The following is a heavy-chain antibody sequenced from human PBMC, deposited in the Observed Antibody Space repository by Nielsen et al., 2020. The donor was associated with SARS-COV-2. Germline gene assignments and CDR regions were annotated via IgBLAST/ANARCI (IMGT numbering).Heavy chain of an antibody. V-gene: IGHV4-31*03. J-gene: IGHJ6*02. Sequence: SETLSLTCTVSGGSISSGGYYWSWIRHHPGKGLEWIGYIYFSGRTCYNPSLKSRVTISVDTSKNQFSLSLRSVTAADTAVYYCARESGGYDHYNYGIDVWGQGTTVTVSS. CDR1: GGSISSGGYY. D-gene: IGHD5-12*01. CDR3: ARESGGYDHYNYGIDV. CDR2: IYFSGRT.